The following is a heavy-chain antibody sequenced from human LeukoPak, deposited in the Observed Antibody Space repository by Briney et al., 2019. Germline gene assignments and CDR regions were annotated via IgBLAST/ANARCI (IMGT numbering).Heavy chain of an antibody. CDR1: GFTFSSYA. V-gene: IGHV3-21*01. Sequence: GGSLRLSCAASGFTFSSYAMSWVRQAPGKGLEWVSSISSSSSYIYYADSVKGRFTISRDNAKNSLYLQMNSLRAEDTAVYYCASLVGATTVNDYWGQGTLVTVSS. J-gene: IGHJ4*02. D-gene: IGHD1-26*01. CDR3: ASLVGATTVNDY. CDR2: ISSSSSYI.